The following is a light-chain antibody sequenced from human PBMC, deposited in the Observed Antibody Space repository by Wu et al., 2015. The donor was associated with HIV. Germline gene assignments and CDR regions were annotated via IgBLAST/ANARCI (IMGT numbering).Light chain of an antibody. CDR2: GAS. CDR1: QSISSSY. J-gene: IGKJ1*01. Sequence: EIVLTQSPGTLSLSPGERVTLSCRASQSISSSYLAWYQQKPGQAPRLLMYGASTRATGIPARFSGSGSGTEFTLTISSLQSEDFAIYFCQQYNNWPLWTFGQGTKVEIK. V-gene: IGKV3-15*01. CDR3: QQYNNWPLWT.